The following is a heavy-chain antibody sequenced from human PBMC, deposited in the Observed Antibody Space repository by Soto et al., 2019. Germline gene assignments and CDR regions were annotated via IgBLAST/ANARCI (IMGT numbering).Heavy chain of an antibody. CDR3: ARQTTVTTSRGYYYYGMDV. V-gene: IGHV2-70*01. D-gene: IGHD4-17*01. CDR1: GFSLSTSGMC. J-gene: IGHJ6*02. CDR2: IDWDDDK. Sequence: SGPTLVNPTQTLTLTCTFSGFSLSTSGMCVSWIRQPPEKALEWLALIDWDDDKYYRTSLKTRLTISKNTSKNQVDLTMNNMEPVDTATYYCARQTTVTTSRGYYYYGMDVWGQGTTVTVSS.